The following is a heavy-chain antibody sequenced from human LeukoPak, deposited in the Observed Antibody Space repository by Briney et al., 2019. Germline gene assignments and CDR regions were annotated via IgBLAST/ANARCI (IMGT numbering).Heavy chain of an antibody. CDR1: GFTFSSYA. D-gene: IGHD6-19*01. CDR3: AKESSGWSNGAS. J-gene: IGHJ5*02. CDR2: ISGSGCST. Sequence: PGGSLRLSCASSGFTFSSYAMSWVRQAPGKGLEGVSAISGSGCSTYYADSVKGRFTISRDNSKNTLYLQMNGLRAEDTVVYNCAKESSGWSNGASWGQRTLVTVSS. V-gene: IGHV3-23*01.